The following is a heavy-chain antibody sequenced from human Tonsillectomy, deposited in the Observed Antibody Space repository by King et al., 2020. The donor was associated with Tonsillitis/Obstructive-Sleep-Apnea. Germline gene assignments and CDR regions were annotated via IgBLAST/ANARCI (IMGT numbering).Heavy chain of an antibody. V-gene: IGHV3-13*04. CDR1: GFTFSSYD. J-gene: IGHJ4*02. Sequence: MQLVQSGGGLVQPGGSMRLSCAASGFTFSSYDMHWVRQATGKGLEWVSAIGTAGDTYYPGSVKGRFTISRENAKNSLYLQMNSLRAGDTAVYYCARDNRDILTGSYYFDYWGQGTLVTVSS. CDR3: ARDNRDILTGSYYFDY. D-gene: IGHD3-9*01. CDR2: IGTAGDT.